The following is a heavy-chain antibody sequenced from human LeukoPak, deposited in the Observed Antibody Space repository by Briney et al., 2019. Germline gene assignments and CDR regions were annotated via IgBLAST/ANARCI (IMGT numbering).Heavy chain of an antibody. CDR1: GFTFSSYG. CDR3: ARDGYYYNSSGYYIQFQTYYFDY. D-gene: IGHD3-22*01. Sequence: PGGSLRLSCAASGFTFSSYGMHWVRQAPGKGLEWVAVIWYDGSNKYYADSVKGRFTISRDNSKNTLYLQMNSLRAEDTAVYYCARDGYYYNSSGYYIQFQTYYFDYWGQGTLVTVSS. CDR2: IWYDGSNK. V-gene: IGHV3-33*01. J-gene: IGHJ4*02.